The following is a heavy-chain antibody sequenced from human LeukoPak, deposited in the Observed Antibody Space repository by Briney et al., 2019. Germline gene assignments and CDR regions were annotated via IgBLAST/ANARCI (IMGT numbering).Heavy chain of an antibody. Sequence: GGSLRLSCAASGFTFSGSAMHWVRQASGKGLEWVGRIRSKASSYATAYAASVKGRFTISRDDSKNTAYLQMNSLKTEDTAVYYCTRLHGDYDGYWGQGTLVTVSS. CDR2: IRSKASSYAT. J-gene: IGHJ4*02. CDR1: GFTFSGSA. CDR3: TRLHGDYDGY. V-gene: IGHV3-73*01. D-gene: IGHD4-17*01.